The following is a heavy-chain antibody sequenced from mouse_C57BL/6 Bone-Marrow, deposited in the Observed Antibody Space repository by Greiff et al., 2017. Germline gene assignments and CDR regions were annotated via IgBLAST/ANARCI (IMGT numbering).Heavy chain of an antibody. V-gene: IGHV1-72*01. CDR3: ARFDDDLYFDY. J-gene: IGHJ2*01. CDR2: IDPNSGGT. Sequence: QVQLQQPGAELVQPGASVKLSCTASGYTFTSYWMHWVKQSPGRGLEWIGRIDPNSGGTKYNEKFTSKATLTVDKPSSTAYMQRSSLTSEDSAVYYCARFDDDLYFDYWGQGTTLTVSS. D-gene: IGHD2-12*01. CDR1: GYTFTSYW.